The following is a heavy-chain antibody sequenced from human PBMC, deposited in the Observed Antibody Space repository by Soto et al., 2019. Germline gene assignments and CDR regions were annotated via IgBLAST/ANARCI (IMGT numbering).Heavy chain of an antibody. CDR2: IWYDGSNK. Sequence: GGSLRLSCAASGFSFSSYCIHWVRHAPCKGLDWVAVIWYDGSNKYYAESVKGRFTISRDNSKNTLYVQMNSLTVEDTAVYYCARAQYTGSYFDACDVWGQGTMVPVS. CDR1: GFSFSSYC. CDR3: ARAQYTGSYFDACDV. J-gene: IGHJ3*01. V-gene: IGHV3-33*03. D-gene: IGHD1-26*01.